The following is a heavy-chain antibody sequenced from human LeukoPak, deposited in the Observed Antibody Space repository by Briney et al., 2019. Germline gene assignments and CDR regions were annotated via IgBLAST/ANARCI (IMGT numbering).Heavy chain of an antibody. D-gene: IGHD6-13*01. CDR2: MNPISGNT. Sequence: ASVKVSCKASGYTFTSYDINWVRQATGQGLEWMGWMNPISGNTGYAQKFQGRVTMTRNTSISTAYMELSSLRSEDTAVYYCARDGGYTSSWYVPGWVNNYYYGMDVWGQGTTVTVSS. V-gene: IGHV1-8*01. J-gene: IGHJ6*02. CDR3: ARDGGYTSSWYVPGWVNNYYYGMDV. CDR1: GYTFTSYD.